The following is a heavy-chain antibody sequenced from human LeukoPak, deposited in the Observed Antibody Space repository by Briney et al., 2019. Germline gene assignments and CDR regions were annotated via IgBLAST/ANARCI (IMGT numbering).Heavy chain of an antibody. CDR3: ARGVGSGSRLRAGDY. Sequence: QSGGSLRLSCAASGFTVSTNYMSWVRQAPGKGLEGVSVIYSGGSTYYADSVKGRFTISRDNSKNALYLQMNSLRAEDTAVYYCARGVGSGSRLRAGDYWGQGTLVTVSS. CDR1: GFTVSTNY. J-gene: IGHJ4*02. V-gene: IGHV3-53*01. CDR2: IYSGGST. D-gene: IGHD1-26*01.